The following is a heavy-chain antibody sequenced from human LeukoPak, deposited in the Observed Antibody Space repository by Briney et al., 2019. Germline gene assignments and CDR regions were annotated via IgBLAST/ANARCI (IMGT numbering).Heavy chain of an antibody. V-gene: IGHV3-30*03. CDR3: ARDGSVGAPTKADY. CDR2: ISYDGSNK. D-gene: IGHD1-26*01. Sequence: GRSLRLSCAASGFTFSSYGMHWVRQAPGKGLEWVAVISYDGSNKYYADSVKGRFTISRDNSKSTLYLQMNSLRAEDTAVYYCARDGSVGAPTKADYWGQGTLVTVSS. CDR1: GFTFSSYG. J-gene: IGHJ4*02.